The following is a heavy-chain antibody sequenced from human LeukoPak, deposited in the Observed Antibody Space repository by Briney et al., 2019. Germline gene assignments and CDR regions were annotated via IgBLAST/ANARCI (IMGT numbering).Heavy chain of an antibody. CDR2: ISGSGGST. CDR1: GFTFSSYA. D-gene: IGHD3-22*01. CDR3: AKDGDDSSEDFHFAY. V-gene: IGHV3-23*01. Sequence: GGSLRLSCAASGFTFSSYAKSWVRQAPGKGLEWVSAISGSGGSTYYADSVKGRFTISRDNSKNTLYLQMNSLRAEDTAVYYCAKDGDDSSEDFHFAYWGQGTLVTVSS. J-gene: IGHJ4*02.